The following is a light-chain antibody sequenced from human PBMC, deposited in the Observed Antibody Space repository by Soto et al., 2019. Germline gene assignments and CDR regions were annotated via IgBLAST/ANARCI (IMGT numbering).Light chain of an antibody. Sequence: DIQMTQSPSTLSASVGDRVTITFRASQSIGSSLAWYQQKPGKAPKLLIYDASSLESGVPSRFSGSGSGTEFTLTISSLLPEDFATYHCQQLYSFPFTFGQGTRLEIK. J-gene: IGKJ5*01. CDR1: QSIGSS. V-gene: IGKV1-5*01. CDR2: DAS. CDR3: QQLYSFPFT.